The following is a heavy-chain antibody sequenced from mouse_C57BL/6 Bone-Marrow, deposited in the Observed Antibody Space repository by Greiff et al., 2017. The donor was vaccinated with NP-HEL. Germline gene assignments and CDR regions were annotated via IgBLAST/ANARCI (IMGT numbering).Heavy chain of an antibody. CDR2: INPYNGGT. CDR3: ARTGELRKGYFDY. Sequence: VQLQQSGPVLVKPGASVKMSCKASGYTFTDYYMNWVKQSHGKSLEWIGVINPYNGGTSYNQKFKGKATLTVDKSSSTAYMELNSLTSEDSAVYYCARTGELRKGYFDYWGQGTTLTVSS. CDR1: GYTFTDYY. J-gene: IGHJ2*01. V-gene: IGHV1-19*01. D-gene: IGHD1-1*01.